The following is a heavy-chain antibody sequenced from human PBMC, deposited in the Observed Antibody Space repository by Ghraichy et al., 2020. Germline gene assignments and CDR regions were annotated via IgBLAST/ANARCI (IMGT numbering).Heavy chain of an antibody. CDR3: SSTYFDFWSDSSGYGMDV. CDR1: GGSIRRYY. J-gene: IGHJ6*02. Sequence: LETLSLTCTVSGGSIRRYYWSWIRQPAGKGLEWIGRIYISGSINYNPSLKSRVTMSLDTSKNQFSLKLSSVTAADTAVYYCSSTYFDFWSDSSGYGMDVCGQGTTVTVSS. D-gene: IGHD3-3*01. V-gene: IGHV4-4*07. CDR2: IYISGSI.